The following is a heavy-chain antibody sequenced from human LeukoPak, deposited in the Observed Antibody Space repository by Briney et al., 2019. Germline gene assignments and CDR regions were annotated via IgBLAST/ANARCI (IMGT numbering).Heavy chain of an antibody. CDR2: IYPDDRT. V-gene: IGHV3-53*01. J-gene: IGHJ3*02. Sequence: GGSLRLSCAASGFIVSSNYMSWVRQAPGKGLEWVSVIYPDDRTYYADSVKGRFTISRDNSKNTVYLQMNSLRAEDTAVYFCARDLRFGELLGSFDIWGQGTMVTVSS. D-gene: IGHD3-10*01. CDR1: GFIVSSNY. CDR3: ARDLRFGELLGSFDI.